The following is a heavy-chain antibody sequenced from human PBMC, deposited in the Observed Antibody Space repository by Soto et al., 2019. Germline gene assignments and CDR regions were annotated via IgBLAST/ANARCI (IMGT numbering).Heavy chain of an antibody. CDR1: GGSISSGSW. J-gene: IGHJ2*01. CDR2: IYHSGST. Sequence: QVQLQESGPGLVKPSGTLSLTCAVSGGSISSGSWWSWVRQPPGKGLEWIGEIYHSGSTNYNPSLKSRVTISVATPSTQCSRKRTSVTAAYTAVYDVSRDALGGGVDLWGRGTLVTVSS. CDR3: SRDALGGGVDL. D-gene: IGHD3-16*01. V-gene: IGHV4-4*02.